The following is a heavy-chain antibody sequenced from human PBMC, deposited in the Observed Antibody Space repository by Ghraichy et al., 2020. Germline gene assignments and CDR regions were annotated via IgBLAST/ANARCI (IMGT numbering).Heavy chain of an antibody. J-gene: IGHJ4*02. Sequence: SETLSLTCTVSGGSISNYYCNWFRQPPGKGLEWIGYVHGGGSTKYHPSLESRVTVSSDTAKNEFSLSLTSMTPADTAVYYCASGTGWLQTYWGQGTLVTVSS. CDR3: ASGTGWLQTY. CDR1: GGSISNYY. V-gene: IGHV4-59*01. CDR2: VHGGGST. D-gene: IGHD5-18*01.